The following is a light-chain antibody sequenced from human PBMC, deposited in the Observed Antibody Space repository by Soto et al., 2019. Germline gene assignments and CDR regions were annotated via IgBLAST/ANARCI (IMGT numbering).Light chain of an antibody. J-gene: IGKJ1*01. Sequence: EIVMTQSPATLSVSPGERATLSCRASESISNRLAWYQQKFGQAPRLLLYGASTRATGIPDRFRGSGSGTEFTLTISSLQSEDFAVYYCQQYRDWPPWTFGQGNKVEIK. V-gene: IGKV3-15*01. CDR1: ESISNR. CDR2: GAS. CDR3: QQYRDWPPWT.